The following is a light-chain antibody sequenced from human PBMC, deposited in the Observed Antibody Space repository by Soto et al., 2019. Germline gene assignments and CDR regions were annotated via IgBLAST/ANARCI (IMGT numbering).Light chain of an antibody. J-gene: IGKJ1*01. CDR3: QQYNNWPPSWT. Sequence: EIVMTQSPATLSVSPGERATLSCRASQSVSSNLDWYQQKPGQATRLLIYGASTRAPGIPARFSGSGSGTEFPLTISSLQSEDFAVYYCQQYNNWPPSWTFGQGTKVEIK. CDR1: QSVSSN. CDR2: GAS. V-gene: IGKV3-15*01.